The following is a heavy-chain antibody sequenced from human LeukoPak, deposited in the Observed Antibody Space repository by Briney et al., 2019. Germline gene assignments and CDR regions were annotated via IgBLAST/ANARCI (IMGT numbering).Heavy chain of an antibody. CDR3: ASGGPLINYGDYVGWFDP. CDR2: MNPNSGNT. D-gene: IGHD4-17*01. Sequence: ASVKVSCKASGYTFTSYDINWVRQATGQGLEWMGWMNPNSGNTGYAQKFQGRVTMTRNTSISTAYMELSSLRSEDTAVYYCASGGPLINYGDYVGWFDPWGQGTLVTVSS. J-gene: IGHJ5*02. V-gene: IGHV1-8*01. CDR1: GYTFTSYD.